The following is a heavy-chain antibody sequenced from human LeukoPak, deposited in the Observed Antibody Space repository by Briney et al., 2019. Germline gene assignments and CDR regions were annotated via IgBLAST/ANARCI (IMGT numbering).Heavy chain of an antibody. CDR3: ARDREGTTYSMDV. J-gene: IGHJ6*02. Sequence: PGGSLRLSCAASGFTFSSYSMNWVRQAPGKGLEWVSSISSSSSYIYYADSVKGRFTISRDNAKNSLYLQMNSLRAEDTAVYYCARDREGTTYSMDVWGQGTTVTVSS. CDR2: ISSSSSYI. CDR1: GFTFSSYS. V-gene: IGHV3-21*01. D-gene: IGHD1-7*01.